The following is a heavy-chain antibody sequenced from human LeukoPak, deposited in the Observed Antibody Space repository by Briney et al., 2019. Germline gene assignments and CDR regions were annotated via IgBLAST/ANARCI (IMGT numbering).Heavy chain of an antibody. Sequence: GGSLRLSCAASGFTFSSYSMNWVRQAPGKGLEWVSSISSSSSYIYYADSVKRRFTISRDNAKNSLYLQMNSLRAEDTAVYYCAREGSGITGTDYWGQGTLVTVSS. CDR2: ISSSSSYI. CDR1: GFTFSSYS. V-gene: IGHV3-21*01. J-gene: IGHJ4*02. CDR3: AREGSGITGTDY. D-gene: IGHD1-20*01.